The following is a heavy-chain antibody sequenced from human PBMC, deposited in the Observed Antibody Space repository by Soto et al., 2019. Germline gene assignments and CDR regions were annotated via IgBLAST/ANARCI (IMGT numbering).Heavy chain of an antibody. CDR3: ARDIEEYSISSRNYYYYYMDV. D-gene: IGHD6-6*01. Sequence: QVQLQESGPGLVKPSQSLSLTCTVSGGSISSGGYYWSWIRQHPGKGLEGIGYIYYSGSTYYNPSLKIRLTISVDTSKYQFSLKLSSVTAADTAVYYCARDIEEYSISSRNYYYYYMDVWGKGTTVTVSS. CDR1: GGSISSGGYY. CDR2: IYYSGST. J-gene: IGHJ6*03. V-gene: IGHV4-31*03.